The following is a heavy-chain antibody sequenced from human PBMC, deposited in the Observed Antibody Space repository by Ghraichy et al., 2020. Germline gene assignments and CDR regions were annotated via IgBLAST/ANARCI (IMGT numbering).Heavy chain of an antibody. D-gene: IGHD2-21*02. Sequence: SETLSLTCAVYGGSFSGYYWSWIRQPPGKGLEWIGEINHSGSTNYNPSLKSRVTISVDTSKNQFSLKLSSVTAADTAVYYCARGKFGDCGGDCYSWVVYFDYWGQGTLVTVSS. V-gene: IGHV4-34*01. J-gene: IGHJ4*02. CDR2: INHSGST. CDR1: GGSFSGYY. CDR3: ARGKFGDCGGDCYSWVVYFDY.